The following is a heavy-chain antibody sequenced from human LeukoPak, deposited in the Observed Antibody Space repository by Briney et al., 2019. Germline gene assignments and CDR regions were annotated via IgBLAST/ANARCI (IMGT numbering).Heavy chain of an antibody. CDR2: IYYSGST. CDR1: GGSVNSDRYY. Sequence: SETLPLTCTVSGGSVNSDRYYWTWIRQHPEKGLECIGYIYYSGSTYYNPSLKSRVTISVDTSKSQFSLKLSSVTAADTAVYYCARGLRDGYNYVNYFDYWGQGALVTVSS. V-gene: IGHV4-31*03. CDR3: ARGLRDGYNYVNYFDY. J-gene: IGHJ4*02. D-gene: IGHD5-24*01.